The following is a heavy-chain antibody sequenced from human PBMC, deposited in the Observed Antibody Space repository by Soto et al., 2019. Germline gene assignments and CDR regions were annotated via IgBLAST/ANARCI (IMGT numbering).Heavy chain of an antibody. V-gene: IGHV3-7*03. D-gene: IGHD3-10*01. Sequence: LRLSCAASGFTFSNYWMSWVRQAPGKGLEWVANIRQDGSQIQYVDSVKGRFTASRDNAKNSLYLQMSNLGVEDTALYYCARDPYGNAFGAFDIWGQGTKVTVSS. J-gene: IGHJ3*02. CDR3: ARDPYGNAFGAFDI. CDR1: GFTFSNYW. CDR2: IRQDGSQI.